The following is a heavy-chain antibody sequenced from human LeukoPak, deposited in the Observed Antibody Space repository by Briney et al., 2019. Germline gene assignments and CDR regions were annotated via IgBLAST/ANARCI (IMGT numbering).Heavy chain of an antibody. V-gene: IGHV1-2*02. CDR1: GYTFTGYY. J-gene: IGHJ4*02. CDR2: INPNSGGT. CDR3: ARDLPVNYDILTGYYIS. D-gene: IGHD3-9*01. Sequence: GSSVKVSCKASGYTFTGYYMHWVRQAPGQGLEWMGWINPNSGGTNYAQKFQGRVTMTRDTSISTAYMELSRLRSDDTAVYYCARDLPVNYDILTGYYISWGQGTLVTVSS.